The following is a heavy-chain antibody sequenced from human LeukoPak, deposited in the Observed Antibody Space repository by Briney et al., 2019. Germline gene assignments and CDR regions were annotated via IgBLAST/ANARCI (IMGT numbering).Heavy chain of an antibody. CDR2: IKQDGSEK. D-gene: IGHD3-10*01. Sequence: GGSLRLSCAASGFTFSSYWMSWVRQAPGKGLEWVANIKQDGSEKYYVDSVKGRFTISRDNAKNSLYLQMNSLRAEDTAVYYCARERVSYYGSGSYQLYDYWGQGTLVTVSS. J-gene: IGHJ4*02. CDR1: GFTFSSYW. V-gene: IGHV3-7*01. CDR3: ARERVSYYGSGSYQLYDY.